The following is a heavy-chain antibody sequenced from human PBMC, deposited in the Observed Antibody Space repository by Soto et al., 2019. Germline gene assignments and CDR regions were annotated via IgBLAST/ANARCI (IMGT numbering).Heavy chain of an antibody. D-gene: IGHD4-4*01. CDR2: IKPDESEK. J-gene: IGHJ5*02. CDR3: VRGGSNYAS. V-gene: IGHV3-7*01. CDR1: GFTFSDSW. Sequence: LRLSCTASGFTFSDSWMTWVRQAPGKGLEWVARIKPDESEKKYADSVKGRFSISRDNAKNSMHLQMDSLRGEDTAVYYCVRGGSNYASWGQGTLVTVSS.